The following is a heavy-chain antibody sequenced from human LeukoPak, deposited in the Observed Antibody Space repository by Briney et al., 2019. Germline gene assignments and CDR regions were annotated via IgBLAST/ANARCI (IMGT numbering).Heavy chain of an antibody. CDR1: GFTFSSYS. D-gene: IGHD1-1*01. J-gene: IGHJ6*03. V-gene: IGHV3-21*04. CDR2: ISSSSSYI. Sequence: GGSLRLSCAASGFTFSSYSMNWVRQAPGKGLEWVSSISSSSSYIYYADSVKGRFTISRDNAKTSLYLQMNSLRAEDTAIYYCAKDQHNFNVYYYYYYMGVWGKGTTVTVSS. CDR3: AKDQHNFNVYYYYYYMGV.